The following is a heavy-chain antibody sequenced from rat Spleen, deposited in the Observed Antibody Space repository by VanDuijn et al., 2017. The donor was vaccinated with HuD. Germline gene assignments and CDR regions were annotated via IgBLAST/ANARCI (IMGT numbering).Heavy chain of an antibody. CDR1: GFTFSNHD. Sequence: EVQLVESGGGLVQPGRSLKLSCAASGFTFSNHDMAWVRQAPTKGLEWVASISPSGGSTYYRDSVKGRLTVSRDNAKSTLYLQMDSLRSEDTATYYVARHASWERAFAYWGQGTLVTVSS. J-gene: IGHJ3*01. CDR3: ARHASWERAFAY. D-gene: IGHD5-1*01. V-gene: IGHV5-25*01. CDR2: ISPSGGST.